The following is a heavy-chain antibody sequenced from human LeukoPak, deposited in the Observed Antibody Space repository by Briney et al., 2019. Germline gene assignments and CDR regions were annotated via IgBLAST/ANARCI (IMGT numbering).Heavy chain of an antibody. J-gene: IGHJ4*02. CDR3: AKDFSSGWCIDD. CDR2: ISGRGGST. V-gene: IGHV3-23*01. Sequence: GGSLRLSCAASGFTFSSYAMSWVRQAPGKGLEWVLAISGRGGSTYHADSVKGRFIISRDNSKNTLYLQMNSLRAEDTAVYYCAKDFSSGWCIDDWGQGTLVTVSS. CDR1: GFTFSSYA. D-gene: IGHD6-19*01.